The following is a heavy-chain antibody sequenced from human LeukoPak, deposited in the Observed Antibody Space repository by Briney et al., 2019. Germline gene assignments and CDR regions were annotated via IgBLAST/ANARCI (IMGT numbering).Heavy chain of an antibody. D-gene: IGHD3-10*01. CDR1: GGSFSGYY. CDR2: INHSGST. J-gene: IGHJ5*02. Sequence: SETLSLTCAVYGGSFSGYYWSWIRQPPGKGLEWIGEINHSGSTNYNPSLKSRVTISVDTSKNQFSLKLSSVTAADTAVYYCARDLPKEGYYSGSGSYWFDPWGQGTLVTVSS. CDR3: ARDLPKEGYYSGSGSYWFDP. V-gene: IGHV4-34*01.